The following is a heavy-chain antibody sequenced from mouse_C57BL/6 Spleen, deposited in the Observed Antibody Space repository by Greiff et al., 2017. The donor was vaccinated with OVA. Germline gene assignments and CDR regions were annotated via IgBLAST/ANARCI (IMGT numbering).Heavy chain of an antibody. D-gene: IGHD2-14*01. CDR2: ISYDGSN. J-gene: IGHJ4*01. V-gene: IGHV3-6*01. CDR3: ARRRYDEAMDY. CDR1: GYSITSGYY. Sequence: EVKLEESGPGLVKPSQSLSLTCSVTGYSITSGYYWNWIRQFPGNKLEWMGYISYDGSNNYNPSLKNRISITRDTSKNQFFLKLNSVTTEDTATYYCARRRYDEAMDYWGQGTSVTVSS.